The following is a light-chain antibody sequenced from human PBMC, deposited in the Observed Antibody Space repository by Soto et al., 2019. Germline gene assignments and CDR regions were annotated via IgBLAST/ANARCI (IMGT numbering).Light chain of an antibody. CDR3: QQYNNWPRT. Sequence: EIVMTQSPATLAVSPGERATLSCRASQSVSSNLAWYQQKPGQAPRLLIYGASTRATGIPARFSGSGSGTEFTLTISSLQSEHFAVYYCQQYNNWPRTFGQGTKVEI. CDR1: QSVSSN. V-gene: IGKV3-15*01. CDR2: GAS. J-gene: IGKJ1*01.